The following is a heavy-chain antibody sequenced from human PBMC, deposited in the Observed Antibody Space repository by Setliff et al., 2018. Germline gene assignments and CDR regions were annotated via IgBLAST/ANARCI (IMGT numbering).Heavy chain of an antibody. CDR3: TKDLKKWLQFGWYFDL. D-gene: IGHD5-12*01. Sequence: ASVRSCKASGYNFTGYYMYWVRQAPGQGLEWMEWINPNSGGTNYAQKFQGRVSMTRDTSISTAFLELNGLRSDDTAVYYCTKDLKKWLQFGWYFDLWGRGTLVTVSS. CDR2: INPNSGGT. J-gene: IGHJ2*01. CDR1: GYNFTGYY. V-gene: IGHV1-2*02.